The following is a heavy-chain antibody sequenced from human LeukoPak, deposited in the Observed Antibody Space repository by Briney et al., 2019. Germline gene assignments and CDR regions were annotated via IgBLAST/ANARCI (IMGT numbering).Heavy chain of an antibody. CDR3: ARGTDYYGSGSYLLLDAFDI. CDR1: GYTFTGYY. V-gene: IGHV1-2*02. J-gene: IGHJ3*02. CDR2: INPNSGGT. D-gene: IGHD3-10*01. Sequence: ASVKVSCKASGYTFTGYYMHWMRQAPGQGLEWMGWINPNSGGTNYAQKFQGRVTMTRDTSISTAYMELSRLRSDDTAVYYCARGTDYYGSGSYLLLDAFDIWGQGTMVTVSS.